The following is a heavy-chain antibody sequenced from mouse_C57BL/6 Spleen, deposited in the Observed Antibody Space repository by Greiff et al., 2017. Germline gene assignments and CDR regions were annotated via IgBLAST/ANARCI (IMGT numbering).Heavy chain of an antibody. CDR1: GYTFTSYG. V-gene: IGHV1-81*01. Sequence: QVQLQQSGAELARPGASVKLSCKASGYTFTSYGISWVKQRTGPGLEWIGEIYPRSGNTYYNEKFKGKATLTADKSSSTAYMELSSLTSEDSAVYFCARSDSYGNDVGGAMDYWGQGTSVTVSS. CDR3: ARSDSYGNDVGGAMDY. D-gene: IGHD2-2*01. J-gene: IGHJ4*01. CDR2: IYPRSGNT.